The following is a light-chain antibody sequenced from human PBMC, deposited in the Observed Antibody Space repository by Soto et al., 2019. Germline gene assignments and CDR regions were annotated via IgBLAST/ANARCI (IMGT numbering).Light chain of an antibody. CDR1: QSISSY. Sequence: DIQMTQSPSSLSASVGDRVTITCRASQSISSYLNWYQQKPGKAPQLLIYAASTLQSGVPSRFSGSRSGTDFTLIISSLQPEDSATYYCQQSYSALWTFGQGTKVDIK. V-gene: IGKV1-39*01. CDR2: AAS. CDR3: QQSYSALWT. J-gene: IGKJ1*01.